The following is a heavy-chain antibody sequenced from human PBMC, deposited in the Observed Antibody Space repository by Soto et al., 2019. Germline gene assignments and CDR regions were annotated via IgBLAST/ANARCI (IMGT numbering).Heavy chain of an antibody. V-gene: IGHV3-23*01. CDR3: AKDGIRKDDY. J-gene: IGHJ4*02. CDR2: ISASGVRT. Sequence: PGGSLRLSCSASGFSISDFAMSWVRQAPGKGLQWVSSISASGVRTFYADSVKGRFAISRDTSKNTVYMQMNNLRAEDTALYYCAKDGIRKDDYRRKGTVVTVSS. CDR1: GFSISDFA.